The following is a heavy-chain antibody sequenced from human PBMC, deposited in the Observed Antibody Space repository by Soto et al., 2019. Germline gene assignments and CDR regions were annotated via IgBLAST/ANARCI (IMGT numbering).Heavy chain of an antibody. CDR2: ISRGGDST. J-gene: IGHJ4*02. CDR3: APPYYGESYFDY. D-gene: IGHD4-17*01. CDR1: GFTFYTYA. Sequence: EVQLLESGGGLVQPGGSLRLSCAASGFTFYTYAMSWVRQAPGKGLEWVSGISRGGDSTYAADSVKGRFTISRDNSKNTLFLQMNSMRVEDTAVYYCAPPYYGESYFDYWGQGTLVTVSS. V-gene: IGHV3-23*01.